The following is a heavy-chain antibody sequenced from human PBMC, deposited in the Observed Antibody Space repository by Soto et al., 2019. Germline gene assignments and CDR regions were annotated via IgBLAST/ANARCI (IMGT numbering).Heavy chain of an antibody. J-gene: IGHJ6*03. CDR3: AKYPDDWLYYYYYYMDV. CDR2: ISGSGGST. Sequence: GGSLRLSCAASGFTFSSYAMSWVRQAPGKGLEWVSAISGSGGSTYYADSVKGRFTISRDNSKNTLYLQMNSLRAEDTAVYYCAKYPDDWLYYYYYYMDVWGKGTTVTVSS. D-gene: IGHD3-9*01. V-gene: IGHV3-23*01. CDR1: GFTFSSYA.